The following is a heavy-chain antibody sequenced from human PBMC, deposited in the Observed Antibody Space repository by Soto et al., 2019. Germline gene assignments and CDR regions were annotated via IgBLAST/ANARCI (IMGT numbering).Heavy chain of an antibody. CDR3: AREYTAWPLAYGLDV. J-gene: IGHJ6*02. CDR2: ISSRSDI. V-gene: IGHV3-21*01. CDR1: GFTFSNYI. Sequence: GGSLRLSCVGSGFTFSNYIINWVRQAPGKGLEWVSSISSRSDIYYADSVKGRFTISRDNAKNSVSLQMDSLRAEDTAVYYCAREYTAWPLAYGLDVWVQGSMVNVXS. D-gene: IGHD2-2*02.